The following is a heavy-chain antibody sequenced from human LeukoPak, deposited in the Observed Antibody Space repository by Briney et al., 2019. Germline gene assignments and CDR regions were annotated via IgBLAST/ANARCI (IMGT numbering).Heavy chain of an antibody. CDR3: ARDPRYCSSTSCYKVVSVNWFDP. CDR1: GYTFTGYY. D-gene: IGHD2-2*02. Sequence: ASVKVSCKASGYTFTGYYMHWVRQAPGQGLEWMGWINPNSGGTNYAQKFQGRVTMTRDTSISTAYMELSRLRSDDTAVYYCARDPRYCSSTSCYKVVSVNWFDPWGQGTLVTVSS. CDR2: INPNSGGT. J-gene: IGHJ5*02. V-gene: IGHV1-2*02.